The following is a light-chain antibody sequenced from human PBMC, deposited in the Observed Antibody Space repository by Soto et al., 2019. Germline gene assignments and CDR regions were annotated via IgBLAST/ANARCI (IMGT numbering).Light chain of an antibody. CDR2: GAS. V-gene: IGKV1-39*01. CDR1: QSISSY. CDR3: QQRYSTPVR. J-gene: IGKJ1*01. Sequence: DIQMNQPPSSLSASVGDRVTITCRTSQSISSYLNWYQQKPGKAPKILIYGASSLQSGVPSRMSRRGSGTDFHLTIDRLQPEDVATWYCQQRYSTPVRFGEGTNVE.